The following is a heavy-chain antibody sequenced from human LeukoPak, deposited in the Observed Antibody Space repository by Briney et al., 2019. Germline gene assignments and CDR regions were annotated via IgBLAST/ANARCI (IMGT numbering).Heavy chain of an antibody. CDR3: AKVRGPKQLRGYFDY. Sequence: GGSLRLSCAASGFNFNIYTFNWVRQAPGKGLEWVSAISGSGGSTYYADSVKGRFTISRDNSKNTLYLQMNSLRAEDTAVYYCAKVRGPKQLRGYFDYWGQGTLVTVSS. J-gene: IGHJ4*02. D-gene: IGHD6-6*01. V-gene: IGHV3-23*01. CDR1: GFNFNIYT. CDR2: ISGSGGST.